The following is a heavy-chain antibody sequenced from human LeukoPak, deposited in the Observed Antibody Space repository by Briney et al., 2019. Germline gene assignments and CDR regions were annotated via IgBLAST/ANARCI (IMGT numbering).Heavy chain of an antibody. Sequence: ASVKVSCKASVYTFTRYYIHWVRHAPGQGREWMGIIKPSGGYTSYAQKFQGRVTMTRDTSTSTVYMDVSSLRSEDTAVYYCARDGGLGSSSWFDPWGQGTLVTVSS. J-gene: IGHJ5*02. CDR3: ARDGGLGSSSWFDP. CDR2: IKPSGGYT. CDR1: VYTFTRYY. V-gene: IGHV1-46*01. D-gene: IGHD6-13*01.